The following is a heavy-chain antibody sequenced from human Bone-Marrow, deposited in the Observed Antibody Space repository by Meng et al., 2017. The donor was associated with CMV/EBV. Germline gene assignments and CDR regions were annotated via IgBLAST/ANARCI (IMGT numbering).Heavy chain of an antibody. CDR2: ISSSSSYI. D-gene: IGHD3-10*01. CDR1: GFTFSDYY. V-gene: IGHV3-11*06. J-gene: IGHJ3*02. Sequence: GESLKISCTASGFTFSDYYMSWIRQAPGKGLEWVSSISSSSSYIYYADSVKGRFTISRDNAKNSLYLQMNSLRAEDTAVYYCARRITMVRGVRSGAFDIWGEGTMVTVSS. CDR3: ARRITMVRGVRSGAFDI.